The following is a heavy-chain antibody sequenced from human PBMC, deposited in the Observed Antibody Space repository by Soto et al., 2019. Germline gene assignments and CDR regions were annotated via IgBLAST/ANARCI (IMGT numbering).Heavy chain of an antibody. CDR3: ARDTAYDFRMDV. J-gene: IGHJ6*02. CDR1: GGSISSGGYY. Sequence: PSETLSFTCTVSGGSISSGGYYWSWIRQHPGKGLEWIGYIYYSGSTYYNPSLKSRVTISVDTSKNQFSLKLSSVTAADTAVYYCARDTAYDFRMDVWCQGTTLTVSS. CDR2: IYYSGST. V-gene: IGHV4-31*03. D-gene: IGHD3-3*01.